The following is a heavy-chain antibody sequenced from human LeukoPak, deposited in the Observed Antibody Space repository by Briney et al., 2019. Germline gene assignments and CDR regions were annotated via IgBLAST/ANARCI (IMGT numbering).Heavy chain of an antibody. CDR1: GYTFTGYY. V-gene: IGHV1-2*02. D-gene: IGHD3-22*01. J-gene: IGHJ4*02. CDR2: INPNSGGT. Sequence: GASVKVSCKASGYTFTGYYMRWVRQAPGQGLEWMGWINPNSGGTNYAQKFQDRVTMTRDTSISTAYMELSRLRSDDTAVYYCARVLLTYYFDSSGYYDYWGQGTLVTVSS. CDR3: ARVLLTYYFDSSGYYDY.